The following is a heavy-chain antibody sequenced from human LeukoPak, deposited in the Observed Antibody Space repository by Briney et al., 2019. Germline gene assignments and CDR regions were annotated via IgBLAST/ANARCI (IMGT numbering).Heavy chain of an antibody. CDR2: IIPIFGAA. CDR3: ARGNYGSGNDWFDP. D-gene: IGHD3-10*01. Sequence: SVKVSCKASGGTFSSYAISWVRPAPGQGLEWMGGIIPIFGAANYAQKFQGRVTITTDESTSTAYMALSSLRSEDTAVYYCARGNYGSGNDWFDPWGQGTLVTVPS. V-gene: IGHV1-69*05. J-gene: IGHJ5*02. CDR1: GGTFSSYA.